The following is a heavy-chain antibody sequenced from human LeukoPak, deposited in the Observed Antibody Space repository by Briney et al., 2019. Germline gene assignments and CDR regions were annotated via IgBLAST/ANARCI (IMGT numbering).Heavy chain of an antibody. J-gene: IGHJ4*02. Sequence: GGSLRLSCAASGFTFSSYAMSLVRQAPGKGLEWVSAISGSGGSTYYADSVRGRFTISRDNSKTTLYLQMNSLRAEATAVYYCAKMGLWFGEFSDYWGQGTLVTVSS. CDR1: GFTFSSYA. CDR2: ISGSGGST. CDR3: AKMGLWFGEFSDY. D-gene: IGHD3-10*01. V-gene: IGHV3-23*01.